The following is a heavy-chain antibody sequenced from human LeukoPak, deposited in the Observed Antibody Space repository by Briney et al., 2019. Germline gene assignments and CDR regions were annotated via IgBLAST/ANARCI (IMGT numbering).Heavy chain of an antibody. Sequence: GASVKVSCKASGGTFSSYAFSWVRQAPGQGLEWMGGIIPIFGTANYAQKFQGRVTITADESTSTAYMELSSLRSEDTAVYYCARGSSSWYDFDYWGQGTLVTVSS. CDR2: IIPIFGTA. D-gene: IGHD6-13*01. V-gene: IGHV1-69*13. CDR1: GGTFSSYA. CDR3: ARGSSSWYDFDY. J-gene: IGHJ4*02.